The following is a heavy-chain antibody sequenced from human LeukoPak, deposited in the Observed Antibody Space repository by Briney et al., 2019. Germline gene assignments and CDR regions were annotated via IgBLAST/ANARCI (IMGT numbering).Heavy chain of an antibody. D-gene: IGHD2-15*01. CDR1: GFTFSNYA. CDR2: ISGRADST. V-gene: IGHV3-23*01. Sequence: GGSLRLSCAASGFTFSNYAMSWVRQAPGKGLEWVSVISGRADSTYYADSVKGRFTISRDNSKNTLYLQMKSLRAEDTAIYYCAKASCKRGNRCYSLFDYWGQGTLVTVSS. J-gene: IGHJ4*02. CDR3: AKASCKRGNRCYSLFDY.